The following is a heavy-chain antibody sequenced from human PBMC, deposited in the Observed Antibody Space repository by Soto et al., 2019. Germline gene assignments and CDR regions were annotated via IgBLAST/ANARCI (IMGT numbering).Heavy chain of an antibody. D-gene: IGHD6-6*01. CDR2: IIPIFGTA. V-gene: IGHV1-69*05. Sequence: SVKVSCKASGGTFSSYAISWVRQAPGQGLEWMGGIIPIFGTANYAQKFQGRVTITTDESTSTAYMELSSLRSEDTAVYYCARSVMGGSSSVNYYYYYGMDVWGQGTTVTVSS. J-gene: IGHJ6*02. CDR1: GGTFSSYA. CDR3: ARSVMGGSSSVNYYYYYGMDV.